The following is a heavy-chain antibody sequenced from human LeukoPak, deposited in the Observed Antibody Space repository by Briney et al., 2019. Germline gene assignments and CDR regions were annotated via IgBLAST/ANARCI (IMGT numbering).Heavy chain of an antibody. J-gene: IGHJ6*02. CDR1: GFTFSSYW. CDR3: ARTFSPHQYYDFWSGYYYYGMDV. D-gene: IGHD3-3*01. Sequence: GGSLRLSCAASGFTFSSYWMSWVRQAPGKVLEWVANIKQDGSEKYYVDSVKGRFTISRDNAKNSLYLQMNSLRAEDTAVYYCARTFSPHQYYDFWSGYYYYGMDVWGQGTTVTVPS. V-gene: IGHV3-7*01. CDR2: IKQDGSEK.